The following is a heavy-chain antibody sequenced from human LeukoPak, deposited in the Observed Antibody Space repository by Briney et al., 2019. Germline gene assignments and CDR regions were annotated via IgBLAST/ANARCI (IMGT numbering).Heavy chain of an antibody. J-gene: IGHJ4*02. V-gene: IGHV4-30-4*01. CDR1: GXSISSGDDY. CDR3: ARAVTYYYDSSGYEFDY. Sequence: KASETLSLTCTVSGXSISSGDDYWSWIRQPPGKGLEWIGYIYYSGSTYYNPSLKSRVAISVDTSKNQFSLRLSSVTAADTAVYYCARAVTYYYDSSGYEFDYWGQGTLVTVSS. CDR2: IYYSGST. D-gene: IGHD3-22*01.